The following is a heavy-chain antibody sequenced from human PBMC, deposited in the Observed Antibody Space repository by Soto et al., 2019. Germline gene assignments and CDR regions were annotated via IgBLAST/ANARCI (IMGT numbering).Heavy chain of an antibody. J-gene: IGHJ4*02. CDR2: ITPILGIA. CDR3: ASGGTSSSRHY. V-gene: IGHV1-69*02. D-gene: IGHD2-2*01. Sequence: ASVKVSCKASGGTFSSYTISWVRQAPGQGLEWMGRITPILGIANYAQKFQGRVTITADKSTSTAYMELSSLRSEDTAVYYCASGGTSSSRHYWGQGTLVTVSS. CDR1: GGTFSSYT.